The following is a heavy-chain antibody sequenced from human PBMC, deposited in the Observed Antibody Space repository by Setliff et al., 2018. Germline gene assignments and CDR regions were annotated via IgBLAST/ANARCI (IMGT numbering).Heavy chain of an antibody. CDR2: INYSGST. J-gene: IGHJ6*03. V-gene: IGHV4-39*01. CDR3: AKVDIDYIMTRDNTWQYFFYMDV. Sequence: PSETLSLTCSVLGDSLSSGTQYWAWIRQPPGKGLEWIGNINYSGSTYYNPSLKSRVTMSVDASKNQVSLKVTSVTAEDTAVYYCAKVDIDYIMTRDNTWQYFFYMDVRGRGTTVTVSS. D-gene: IGHD5-12*01. CDR1: GDSLSSGTQY.